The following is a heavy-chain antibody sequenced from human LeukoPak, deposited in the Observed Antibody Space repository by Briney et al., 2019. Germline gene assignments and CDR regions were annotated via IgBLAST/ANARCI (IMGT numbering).Heavy chain of an antibody. J-gene: IGHJ4*02. CDR2: IVVGSGNT. CDR1: GFTVTSSA. CDR3: AADPTYYYGSGSYFDY. Sequence: GASVKVSCKASGFTVTSSAVQWVRQARGQRLEWIGWIVVGSGNTNYAQKFQERVTITRDMSTSTAYMELSSLRSEDTAVYYCAADPTYYYGSGSYFDYWGQGTLVTVSS. D-gene: IGHD3-10*01. V-gene: IGHV1-58*01.